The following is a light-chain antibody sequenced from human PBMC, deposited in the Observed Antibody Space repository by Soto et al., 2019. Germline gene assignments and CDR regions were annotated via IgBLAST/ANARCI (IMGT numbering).Light chain of an antibody. V-gene: IGKV1-8*01. CDR2: AAS. J-gene: IGKJ4*01. CDR1: QGISSY. CDR3: QQYYSYPT. Sequence: AIRMTQSPSSFSASTGDRVTITCRASQGISSYLAWYQQKPGKAPKILIYAASTLQSGVPSRFSGSGSGTDFTLTISCLQSEDFATYYCQQYYSYPTFGGGTKVDI.